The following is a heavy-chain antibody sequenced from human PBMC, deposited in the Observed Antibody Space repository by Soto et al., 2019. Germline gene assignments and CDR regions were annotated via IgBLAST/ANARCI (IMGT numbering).Heavy chain of an antibody. D-gene: IGHD2-15*01. Sequence: PSETLSLTCAVSGGSISSCGYSWSWIRQPPGKGMEWIGYIYHSGSTYYNPSLKSRVTISVDRSKNQFSLKLSSVTASDTAVYYCAAGGGLPRYYWGQGTLVIVSS. CDR1: GGSISSCGYS. V-gene: IGHV4-30-2*01. CDR3: AAGGGLPRYY. J-gene: IGHJ4*02. CDR2: IYHSGST.